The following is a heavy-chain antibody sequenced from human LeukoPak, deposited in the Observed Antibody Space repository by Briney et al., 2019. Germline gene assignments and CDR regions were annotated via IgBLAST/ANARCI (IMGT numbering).Heavy chain of an antibody. D-gene: IGHD4-17*01. V-gene: IGHV1-69*05. CDR1: GGTFNNSA. J-gene: IGHJ5*02. Sequence: ASVKVSCKTSGGTFNNSAIRWVRQAPGQGLEWLGGIMPLFGTAGYAQKFQGRVTITKDESTRTVYLELTSLTSDDTAVYYCARDVHGDYGSGWFDPWGQGTLVSVSS. CDR2: IMPLFGTA. CDR3: ARDVHGDYGSGWFDP.